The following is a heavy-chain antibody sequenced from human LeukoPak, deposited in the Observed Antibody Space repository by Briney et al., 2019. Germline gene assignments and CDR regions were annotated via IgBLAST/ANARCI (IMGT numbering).Heavy chain of an antibody. CDR2: ISKTDSST. J-gene: IGHJ4*02. Sequence: GGSLRLSCTASGFTFSDYYMSRIRQAPGKGLEWVSYISKTDSSTNYADSVRGRFTISRDDAKSTLYLQMNSLRAEDTAVYYCARVVGRYATDYWGQGTLVTVSS. CDR1: GFTFSDYY. CDR3: ARVVGRYATDY. V-gene: IGHV3-11*04. D-gene: IGHD3-16*01.